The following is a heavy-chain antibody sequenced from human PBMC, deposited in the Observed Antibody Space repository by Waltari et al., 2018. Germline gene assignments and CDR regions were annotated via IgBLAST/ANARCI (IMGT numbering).Heavy chain of an antibody. CDR2: FDPEDGET. J-gene: IGHJ4*02. V-gene: IGHV1-24*01. CDR1: GYTLTDLS. CDR3: ATHIGDCSSTSCYTFDY. Sequence: QVHLVQSGAEVKKPGASVKVSCKVSGYTLTDLSMPGGRQAPGKGLAWMGGFDPEDGETLYAQKFQGRVTMTEHTATDTAYMELSSLRSEDTAVYYCATHIGDCSSTSCYTFDYWGQGTLVTVSS. D-gene: IGHD2-2*02.